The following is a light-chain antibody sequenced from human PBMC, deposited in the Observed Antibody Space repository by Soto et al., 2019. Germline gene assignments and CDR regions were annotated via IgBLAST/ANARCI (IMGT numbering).Light chain of an antibody. CDR3: GSWDSSLSDYV. CDR2: DDN. CDR1: SSNIGGNS. V-gene: IGLV1-51*01. J-gene: IGLJ1*01. Sequence: QSVLTQPPSVSAAPGQKVTISCSGSSSNIGGNSVSWYQQLPGTAPKLLIYDDNKRPSGIPDRFSGSKSGTPATLGITGFQTGDEADYYCGSWDSSLSDYVFGNGTKVTV.